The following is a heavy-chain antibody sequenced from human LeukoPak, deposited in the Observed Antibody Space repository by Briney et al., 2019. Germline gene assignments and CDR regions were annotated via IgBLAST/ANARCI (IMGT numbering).Heavy chain of an antibody. D-gene: IGHD1-7*01. V-gene: IGHV4-61*02. CDR1: GGSISSGTHY. Sequence: SETLSLTCDVSGGSISSGTHYWTWIRQPVGKGLEWLGRIFTSGSPTYNSSLKSRLTISIDKSKNQFSLKLSSVTAADTAVYYCARRWNYKDAFDIWGQGTMVTVSS. J-gene: IGHJ3*02. CDR3: ARRWNYKDAFDI. CDR2: IFTSGSP.